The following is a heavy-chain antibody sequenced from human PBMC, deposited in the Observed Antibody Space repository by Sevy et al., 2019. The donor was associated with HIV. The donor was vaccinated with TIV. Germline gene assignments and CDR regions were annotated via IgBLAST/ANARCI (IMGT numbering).Heavy chain of an antibody. Sequence: GESLKISCKGSGYSFTNHWIAWVRQMPGRGLEWMGIIYPGDSDTPYSPSFQGQVTITADKSISTTYLQWTSLKASDTAIYYRARHWRGYYSAGMDVWGQGTTVTVSS. CDR3: ARHWRGYYSAGMDV. D-gene: IGHD2-21*01. CDR2: IYPGDSDT. CDR1: GYSFTNHW. V-gene: IGHV5-51*01. J-gene: IGHJ6*02.